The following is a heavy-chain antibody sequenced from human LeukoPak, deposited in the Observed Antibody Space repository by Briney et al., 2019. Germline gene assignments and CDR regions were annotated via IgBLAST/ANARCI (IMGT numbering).Heavy chain of an antibody. CDR1: GGPITTKTNY. J-gene: IGHJ4*02. Sequence: SVALSLTCTVSGGPITTKTNYWAWIRQPPGKGLEWIANVYYCGGTYYNPSLKSRLTVSVDTSKNQFSLRLSSVTAADTAVYFCARHSMYDSGTYTFDVWGQGTLVTVS. CDR3: ARHSMYDSGTYTFDV. D-gene: IGHD3-10*01. V-gene: IGHV4-39*01. CDR2: VYYCGGT.